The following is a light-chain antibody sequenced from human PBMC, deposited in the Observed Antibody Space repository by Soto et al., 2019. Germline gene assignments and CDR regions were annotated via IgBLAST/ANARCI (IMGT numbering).Light chain of an antibody. CDR3: QQYGSSPRT. V-gene: IGKV3-20*01. J-gene: IGKJ1*01. Sequence: EIVLTQSPGTLSLSPGERATLSCRASQSVSSSYLAWYQQQPGQAPRLLIYGASSRTTDIPDRFSGSGSGTDFTLTISRMEPEDVEVYYCQQYGSSPRTFGQGTKVEIK. CDR2: GAS. CDR1: QSVSSSY.